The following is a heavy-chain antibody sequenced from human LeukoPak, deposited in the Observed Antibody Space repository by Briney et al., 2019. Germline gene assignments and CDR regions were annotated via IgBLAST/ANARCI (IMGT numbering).Heavy chain of an antibody. D-gene: IGHD5-12*01. Sequence: PSETLSLTCTVSGGPISSSYWSWIRQPPGKGLEWIGFIYYSGNTNYNPSLKSRVTISVDTSKNQFSLKLSSVTAADTAVYYCARGGGRGYSGYAPRGRFDYWGQGTLVTVSS. CDR2: IYYSGNT. V-gene: IGHV4-59*12. CDR1: GGPISSSY. J-gene: IGHJ4*02. CDR3: ARGGGRGYSGYAPRGRFDY.